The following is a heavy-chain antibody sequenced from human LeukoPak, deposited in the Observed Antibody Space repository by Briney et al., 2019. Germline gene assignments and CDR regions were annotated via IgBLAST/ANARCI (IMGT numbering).Heavy chain of an antibody. CDR3: ARPEPTGVIDASHI. V-gene: IGHV4-39*01. CDR2: TYYSGST. D-gene: IGHD1-14*01. CDR1: GGSISSSSYY. J-gene: IGHJ3*02. Sequence: PSETLSLTCTVSGGSISSSSYYWGRIRQPPGKGLEWIGNTYYSGSTYYNPSLKSRLTISVDTSKNQFSLKLSSVTAADTAVYSCARPEPTGVIDASHIWGQGTTVAVSS.